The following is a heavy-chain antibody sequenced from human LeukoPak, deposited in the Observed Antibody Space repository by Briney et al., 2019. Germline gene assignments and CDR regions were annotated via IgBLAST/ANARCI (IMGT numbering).Heavy chain of an antibody. D-gene: IGHD2-15*01. V-gene: IGHV4-34*01. CDR3: ARGEIVVVVAATSIMSWFDP. CDR2: INHSGST. J-gene: IGHJ5*02. Sequence: SETLSLTCAGCGGSFSGYYWSWIRQPPGKGLEWIGEINHSGSTNYNPSLKSRVTISVDTSKNQFSLKLSPVTAADTAVYYCARGEIVVVVAATSIMSWFDPWGQGTLVTVSS. CDR1: GGSFSGYY.